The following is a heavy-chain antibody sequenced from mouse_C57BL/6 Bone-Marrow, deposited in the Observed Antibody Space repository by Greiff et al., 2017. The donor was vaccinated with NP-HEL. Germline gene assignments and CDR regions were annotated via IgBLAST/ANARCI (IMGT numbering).Heavy chain of an antibody. CDR3: TRDNWAFYAMDY. V-gene: IGHV5-9-1*02. CDR1: GFTFSSYA. Sequence: VESGEGLVKPGGSLKLSCAASGFTFSSYAMSWVRQTPEKRLEWVAYISSGGDYIYYADTVKGRFTISRDNARNTLYLQMSSLKSEDTAMYYCTRDNWAFYAMDYWGQGTSVTVSS. J-gene: IGHJ4*01. D-gene: IGHD4-1*01. CDR2: ISSGGDYI.